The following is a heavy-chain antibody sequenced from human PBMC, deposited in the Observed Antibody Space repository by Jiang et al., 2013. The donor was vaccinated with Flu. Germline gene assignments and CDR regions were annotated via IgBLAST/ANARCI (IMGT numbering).Heavy chain of an antibody. CDR2: MSGSGSNT. V-gene: IGHV3-23*01. J-gene: IGHJ4*02. D-gene: IGHD3-22*01. CDR1: GFTFSTYA. Sequence: GFTFSTYAMTWVRQAPGKGLEWVSGMSGSGSNTYYADSVKGRFTISRDNAKNTLYLQMNSLRAEDTAMYYCAKRDVSDSSGYFPLFAHWGQGTLVTVSS. CDR3: AKRDVSDSSGYFPLFAH.